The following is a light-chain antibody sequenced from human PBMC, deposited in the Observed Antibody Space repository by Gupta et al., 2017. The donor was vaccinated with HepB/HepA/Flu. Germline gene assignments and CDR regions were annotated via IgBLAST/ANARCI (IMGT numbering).Light chain of an antibody. J-gene: IGKJ4*01. V-gene: IGKV1-39*01. Sequence: DAHMTYSPSSLSASIGDRLTITCRASQNTTTYLGWYQQKPGNAPRLLIYAASSSESGVPSRFSGSGSGTDFTLTISSLQPEDFAVYYCQQNYSTPRIFGGGTKVEIK. CDR1: QNTTTY. CDR3: QQNYSTPRI. CDR2: AAS.